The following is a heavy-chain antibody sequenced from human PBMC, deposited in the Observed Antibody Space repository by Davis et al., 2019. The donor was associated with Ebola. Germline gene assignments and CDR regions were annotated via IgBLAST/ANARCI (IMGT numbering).Heavy chain of an antibody. CDR1: GYTFTGYY. CDR3: ARVWRAVAGEGNHALDY. J-gene: IGHJ4*02. Sequence: ASVKVSCKASGYTFTGYYMHWVRQAPGQGLEWMGWINPNSGGTNYAQKFQGRVTMTRDTSISTAYMELSRLRSDDTAVYYCARVWRAVAGEGNHALDYWGQGTLVTVSS. D-gene: IGHD6-19*01. V-gene: IGHV1-2*02. CDR2: INPNSGGT.